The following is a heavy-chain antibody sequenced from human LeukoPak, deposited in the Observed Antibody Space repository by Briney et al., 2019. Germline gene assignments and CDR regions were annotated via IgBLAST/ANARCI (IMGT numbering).Heavy chain of an antibody. CDR2: IYYSGST. D-gene: IGHD3-3*01. J-gene: IGHJ4*02. CDR1: GGSISSSSYY. Sequence: SETLSLTCTVSGGSISSSSYYWGWIRQPPGKGLEWIGSIYYSGSTYYNPSLKSRVTISVDTSKNQFSLKLSSVTAADTAVYYCARGEYDFWSGWSLFDYWGQGTLVTVSS. V-gene: IGHV4-39*01. CDR3: ARGEYDFWSGWSLFDY.